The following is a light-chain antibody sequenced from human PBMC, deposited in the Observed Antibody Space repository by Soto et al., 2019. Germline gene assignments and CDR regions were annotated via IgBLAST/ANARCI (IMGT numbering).Light chain of an antibody. V-gene: IGKV3-11*01. Sequence: EIVLTQSPATLSLSPGERATLSCRASQNIFSYLAWYQQKPGQAPRLLIYDASNRATGIPARFSGSGSGTDFTLTISSLEPEDFAVYYCQQRSNWPPYTFGRGTKLEIK. CDR3: QQRSNWPPYT. CDR1: QNIFSY. CDR2: DAS. J-gene: IGKJ2*01.